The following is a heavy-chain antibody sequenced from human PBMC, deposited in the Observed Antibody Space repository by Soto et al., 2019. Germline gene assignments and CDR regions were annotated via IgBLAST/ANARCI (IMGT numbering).Heavy chain of an antibody. Sequence: EMQLSESGGGLVQPGGSLRLSCAASGFTFGSYAMSWVRQAPGKGLEWVSAISGGGSGTYYADSVKGRFTISRDNSKKSLFLQMKSLRVEDTAIFYCAKDPTSTVRFNWFVPWGQGTLVTVSS. CDR1: GFTFGSYA. CDR2: ISGGGSGT. CDR3: AKDPTSTVRFNWFVP. V-gene: IGHV3-23*01. D-gene: IGHD2-8*02. J-gene: IGHJ5*02.